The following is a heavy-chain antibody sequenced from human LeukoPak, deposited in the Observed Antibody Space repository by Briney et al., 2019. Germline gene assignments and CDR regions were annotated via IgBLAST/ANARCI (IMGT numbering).Heavy chain of an antibody. CDR1: GFIFSDFY. CDR2: ISSSGNTI. CDR3: AKEHAYDSSGYLDAFDI. V-gene: IGHV3-11*01. D-gene: IGHD3-22*01. Sequence: GGSLRLSCAASGFIFSDFYMTWIRQAPGKGLEWISYISSSGNTIYYAGSVKGRFTISRDNAKNSLYLQMNSLRAEDTAVYYCAKEHAYDSSGYLDAFDIWGQGTMVTVSS. J-gene: IGHJ3*02.